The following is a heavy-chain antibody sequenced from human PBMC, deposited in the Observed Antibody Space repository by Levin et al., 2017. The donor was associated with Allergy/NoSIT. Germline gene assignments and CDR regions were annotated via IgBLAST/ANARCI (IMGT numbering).Heavy chain of an antibody. J-gene: IGHJ6*02. V-gene: IGHV3-48*03. Sequence: PGGSLRLSCAASGFTFSSYEMNWVRQAPGKGLEWVSYISSSGSTIYYADSVKGRFTISRDNAKNSLYLQMNSLRAEDTAVYYCAGATGTLFDYYYGMDVWGQGTTVTVSS. CDR1: GFTFSSYE. D-gene: IGHD1-1*01. CDR3: AGATGTLFDYYYGMDV. CDR2: ISSSGSTI.